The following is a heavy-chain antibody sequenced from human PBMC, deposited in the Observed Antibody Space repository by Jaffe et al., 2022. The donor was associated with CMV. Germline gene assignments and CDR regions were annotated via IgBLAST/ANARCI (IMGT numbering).Heavy chain of an antibody. V-gene: IGHV2-70*01. J-gene: IGHJ6*02. CDR3: ARILGCTEEDYYYGMDV. D-gene: IGHD3-16*01. Sequence: QVTLRESGPALVKPTQTLTLTCTFSGFSLSTSGMCVSWIRQPPGKALEWLALIDWDDDKYYSTSLKTRLTISKDTSKNQVVLTMTNMDPVDTATYYCARILGCTEEDYYYGMDVWGQGTTVTVSS. CDR1: GFSLSTSGMC. CDR2: IDWDDDK.